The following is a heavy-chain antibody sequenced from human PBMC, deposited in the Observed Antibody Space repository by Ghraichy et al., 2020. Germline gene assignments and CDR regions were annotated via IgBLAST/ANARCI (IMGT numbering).Heavy chain of an antibody. D-gene: IGHD1-26*01. CDR1: GFTFSTYY. CDR3: AREPAGSLYGMDV. J-gene: IGHJ6*02. V-gene: IGHV3-53*01. CDR2: IYSGGST. Sequence: GGSLRLSCAASGFTFSTYYMSWVRQAPGKGLEWVSVIYSGGSTYYADSVKGRFTISRDNSKNTLYLQMNSLRAGDTAVYYCAREPAGSLYGMDVGGQGTTVTVSS.